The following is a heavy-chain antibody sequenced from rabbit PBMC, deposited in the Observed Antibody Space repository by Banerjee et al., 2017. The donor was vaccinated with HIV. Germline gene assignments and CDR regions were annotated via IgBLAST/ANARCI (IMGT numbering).Heavy chain of an antibody. Sequence: QEQLEESGGDLVKPEGSLTLTCTASGFTISTGYYICWVRQAPGKGLEWIACIYAGSSGSTYYASWAKGRFTISKTSSTTVTLQMTSLTAADTATYFCARDLAGVIGWNFNLWGPGTLVTVS. CDR3: ARDLAGVIGWNFNL. CDR2: IYAGSSGST. CDR1: GFTISTGYY. J-gene: IGHJ4*01. D-gene: IGHD4-1*01. V-gene: IGHV1S45*01.